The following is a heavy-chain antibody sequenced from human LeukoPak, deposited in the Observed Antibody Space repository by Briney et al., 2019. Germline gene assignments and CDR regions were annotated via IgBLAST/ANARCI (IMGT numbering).Heavy chain of an antibody. CDR3: ARIDTVVLPSTMFDY. CDR1: GGAISSCSLY. V-gene: IGHV4-39*01. J-gene: IGHJ4*02. D-gene: IGHD2-2*01. CDR2: INYSGNT. Sequence: SETLSLTCTVSGGAISSCSLYWGWVRQPPGEGLEWIGSINYSGNTYYNPSLKSRVTISVDTSRNQFSLKLSSVTAADTALYYCARIDTVVLPSTMFDYWGQGTLVTVSS.